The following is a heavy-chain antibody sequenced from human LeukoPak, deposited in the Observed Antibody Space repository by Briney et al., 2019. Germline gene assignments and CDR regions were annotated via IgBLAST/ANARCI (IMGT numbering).Heavy chain of an antibody. D-gene: IGHD2-15*01. V-gene: IGHV3-23*01. J-gene: IGHJ4*02. CDR3: ATARGGY. Sequence: GGSLRLSCAASTFTFSSYAMSWVRQAPGKGLEWVSGTSTSGGSTYYADSVKGRFTISRDNSKNTLSLQMTSLRAEDTAVYYCATARGGYWGQETLVTVSS. CDR2: TSTSGGST. CDR1: TFTFSSYA.